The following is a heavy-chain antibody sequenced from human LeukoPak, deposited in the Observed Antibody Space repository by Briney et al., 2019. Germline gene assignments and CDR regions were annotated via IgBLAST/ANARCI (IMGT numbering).Heavy chain of an antibody. CDR2: IYHSGST. D-gene: IGHD1-26*01. J-gene: IGHJ4*02. Sequence: PSETLSLTCTVSGYSISSGYYWGWIRQPPGKGLEWIGSIYHSGSTYYNPSLKSRVTISVDTSKNQFSLKLSSVTAADTAVYYCARDKVGATSGAFDYWGQGTLVTVSS. CDR1: GYSISSGYY. CDR3: ARDKVGATSGAFDY. V-gene: IGHV4-38-2*02.